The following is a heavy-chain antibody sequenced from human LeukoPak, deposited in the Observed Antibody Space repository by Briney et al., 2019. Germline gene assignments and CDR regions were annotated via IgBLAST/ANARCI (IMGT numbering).Heavy chain of an antibody. D-gene: IGHD3-16*02. V-gene: IGHV3-23*01. Sequence: GGSLRLSCAASGFTFSSYAMSWVRQAPGKGLEWVSAIIGSGGSTYSADSVKGRFTISRDNSKNTLYLQMNSLRAEDTAVYYCAKDEAPDYDYVWGSYRLDFDYWGQGTLVTVSS. CDR3: AKDEAPDYDYVWGSYRLDFDY. J-gene: IGHJ4*02. CDR1: GFTFSSYA. CDR2: IIGSGGST.